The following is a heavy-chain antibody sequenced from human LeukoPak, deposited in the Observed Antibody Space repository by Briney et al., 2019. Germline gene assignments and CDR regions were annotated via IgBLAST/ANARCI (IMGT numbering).Heavy chain of an antibody. CDR1: GFTFSSYA. D-gene: IGHD6-19*01. CDR3: ARDSQGAVAGASMGDY. V-gene: IGHV3-48*03. Sequence: GGSLRLSCAASGFTFSSYAMNWVRQAPGKGLEWVSYITNNGTTIYYADSVKGRFTISRDNAENSLYLQMNSLRAEDTAVYYCARDSQGAVAGASMGDYWGQGTLVTVSS. J-gene: IGHJ4*02. CDR2: ITNNGTTI.